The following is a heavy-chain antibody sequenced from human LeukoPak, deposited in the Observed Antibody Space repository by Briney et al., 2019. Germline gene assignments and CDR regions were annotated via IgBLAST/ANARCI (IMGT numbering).Heavy chain of an antibody. D-gene: IGHD2-2*01. CDR1: GGTFSSYA. V-gene: IGHV1-69*13. CDR2: IIPIFGTA. Sequence: SVKVSCKASGGTFSSYAISWVRQAPGQGLEWMGGIIPIFGTANYAQKFQGRVTITADESTSTAYMELSSLRSEDTAVYYCARHQLGYCSSTSCYGLDYWGQGTLVTVSS. J-gene: IGHJ4*02. CDR3: ARHQLGYCSSTSCYGLDY.